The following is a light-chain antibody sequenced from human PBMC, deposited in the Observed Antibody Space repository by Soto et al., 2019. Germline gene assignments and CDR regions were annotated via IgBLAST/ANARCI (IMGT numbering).Light chain of an antibody. CDR3: QVWDSSSDHVV. CDR2: YDS. V-gene: IGLV3-21*04. CDR1: NIGSKS. Sequence: SYELTQPPSVSVAPGKTARITCGGTNIGSKSVHWYQQKPGQAPVLVIYYDSDRPSGIPERFSGSNSGNTANLTISRVEAGDEADYYCQVWDSSSDHVVFGGGTKLTVL. J-gene: IGLJ2*01.